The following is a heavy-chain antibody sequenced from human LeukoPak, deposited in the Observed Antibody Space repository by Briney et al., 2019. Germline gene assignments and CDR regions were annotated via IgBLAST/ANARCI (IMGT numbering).Heavy chain of an antibody. V-gene: IGHV3-7*01. CDR2: INGDGSEI. Sequence: GGSLRLSCAASGFTFSTSWMTWVRQAPGKGLEWVASINGDGSEIHYVDSVKGRFTISRDNAKNSLYLQMNSLRAEDTAVYYCARDTGYFDYWGQGTLVTVSS. CDR1: GFTFSTSW. D-gene: IGHD4-17*01. J-gene: IGHJ4*02. CDR3: ARDTGYFDY.